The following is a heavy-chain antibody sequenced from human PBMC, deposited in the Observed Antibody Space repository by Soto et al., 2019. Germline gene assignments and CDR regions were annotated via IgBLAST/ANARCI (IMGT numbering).Heavy chain of an antibody. J-gene: IGHJ6*02. V-gene: IGHV4-39*01. CDR1: GISISSSSYY. CDR2: IYYSGST. Sequence: SETLSLTCTVSGISISSSSYYWGWIRQPPGKGLEWIGSIYYSGSTYYNPSLKSRVTISVDTSKNQFSLKLSSVTAADTAVYYCARAKITIFGVVILYYYYYGMDVWGQGTTVTVSS. D-gene: IGHD3-3*01. CDR3: ARAKITIFGVVILYYYYYGMDV.